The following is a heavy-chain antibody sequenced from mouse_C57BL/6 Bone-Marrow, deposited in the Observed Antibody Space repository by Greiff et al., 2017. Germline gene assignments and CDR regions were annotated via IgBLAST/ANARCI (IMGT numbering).Heavy chain of an antibody. CDR3: AREIYLGYFDV. Sequence: QVQLQQPGAELVMPGASVKLSCKASGYTFTSYWMHWVKQRPGQGLEWIGEIDPSDSYTNYNQKFKGKSTLTVDKSSSTAYMQLSSLTSVDSAVYYCAREIYLGYFDVWGTGTTVTVSS. CDR1: GYTFTSYW. CDR2: IDPSDSYT. D-gene: IGHD1-1*01. J-gene: IGHJ1*03. V-gene: IGHV1-69*01.